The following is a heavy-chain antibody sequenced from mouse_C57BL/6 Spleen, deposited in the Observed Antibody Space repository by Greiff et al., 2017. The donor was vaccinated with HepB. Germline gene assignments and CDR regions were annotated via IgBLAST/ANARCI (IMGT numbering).Heavy chain of an antibody. D-gene: IGHD2-5*01. CDR3: ARFFYSNYDYYAMDY. V-gene: IGHV1-80*01. CDR1: GYAFSSYW. Sequence: QVHVKQSGAELVKPGASVKISCKASGYAFSSYWMNWVKQRPGKGLEWIGQIYPGDGDTNYNGKFKGKATLTADKSSSTAYMQLSSLTSEDSAVYFCARFFYSNYDYYAMDYWGQGTSVTVSS. CDR2: IYPGDGDT. J-gene: IGHJ4*01.